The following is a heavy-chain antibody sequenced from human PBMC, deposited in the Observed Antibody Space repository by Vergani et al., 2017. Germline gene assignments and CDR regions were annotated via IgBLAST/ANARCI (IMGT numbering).Heavy chain of an antibody. CDR2: IYNSGNG. J-gene: IGHJ2*01. Sequence: QMQLQESGPGLVKASETLSLTCTVSGDSIISRSYYWGWIRQPPGKGLEWIGSIYNSGNGDSSSSLKSRVTIPADTSKNQFTLRLTSVTAADTAVYYCASCKSYSDSTSLYRERYFDVWGRGTLVTVSS. D-gene: IGHD4-11*01. V-gene: IGHV4-39*01. CDR1: GDSIISRSYY. CDR3: ASCKSYSDSTSLYRERYFDV.